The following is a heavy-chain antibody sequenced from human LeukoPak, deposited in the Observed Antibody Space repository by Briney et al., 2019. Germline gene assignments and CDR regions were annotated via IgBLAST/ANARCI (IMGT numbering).Heavy chain of an antibody. V-gene: IGHV4-30-4*08. CDR2: IYYKGST. CDR1: VHPIRSGDYY. CDR3: ARDPRYNCGSYVGDGY. D-gene: IGHD1-20*01. Sequence: SQTLSLTCTVSVHPIRSGDYYWSWIRQPPGKGLEWIGYIYYKGSTYYNPSLKNRVTILVHNSTHHFAQKLISVTAADTAVYYCARDPRYNCGSYVGDGYWGQGTLVTVSS. J-gene: IGHJ4*02.